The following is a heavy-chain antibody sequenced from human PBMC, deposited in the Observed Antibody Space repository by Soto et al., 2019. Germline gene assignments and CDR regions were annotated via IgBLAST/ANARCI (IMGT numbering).Heavy chain of an antibody. CDR1: GFTFSSYG. D-gene: IGHD3-9*01. V-gene: IGHV3-33*01. CDR2: IWYDGSNK. CDR3: ARGAVDNYGMDV. J-gene: IGHJ6*02. Sequence: QVQLVESGGGVVQPGRSLRLSCAASGFTFSSYGMHWVRQALGKGLEWVAVIWYDGSNKYYADSVKGRFTISRDNSKNTLYLQMNSLRAEDTAVYYCARGAVDNYGMDVWGQGTTVTVSS.